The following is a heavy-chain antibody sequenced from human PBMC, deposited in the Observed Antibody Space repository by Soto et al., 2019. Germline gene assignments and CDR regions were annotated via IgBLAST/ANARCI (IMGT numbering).Heavy chain of an antibody. CDR1: GGSISSSSYY. V-gene: IGHV4-39*01. CDR2: IYYSGST. J-gene: IGHJ4*02. Sequence: PSETLSLTCTVSGGSISSSSYYWCWIRQPPGKGLEWIGSIYYSGSTYYNPSLKSRVTISVDTSKNQFSLKLSSVTAADTAVYYCARRPGLRSGSGFDYWGQGTLVTVSS. D-gene: IGHD4-17*01. CDR3: ARRPGLRSGSGFDY.